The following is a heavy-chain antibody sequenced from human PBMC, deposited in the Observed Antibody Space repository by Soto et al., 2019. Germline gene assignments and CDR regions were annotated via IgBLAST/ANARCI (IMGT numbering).Heavy chain of an antibody. V-gene: IGHV1-18*01. Sequence: ASVKVSCKASGYTFTSYGISWVRQAPGQGLERKGWISAYNGNTNYAKKLQGRVAMTTDTSTSTAYMELRSLSSYYTAVYYCATYSGYDLGAFDIWGQGTMVTVSS. CDR1: GYTFTSYG. J-gene: IGHJ3*02. CDR2: ISAYNGNT. D-gene: IGHD5-12*01. CDR3: ATYSGYDLGAFDI.